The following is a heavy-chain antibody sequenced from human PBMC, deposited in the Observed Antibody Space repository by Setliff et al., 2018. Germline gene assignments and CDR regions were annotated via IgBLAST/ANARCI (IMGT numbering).Heavy chain of an antibody. V-gene: IGHV1-18*01. CDR3: VRDRAAIVVGPPTAAFDI. CDR1: GYTFTSFG. CDR2: ISA. Sequence: ASVKVSCKASGYTFTSFGINWVRQAPGQGLEWMGWISAYAQKFQGRVTMTTDTSTGTAYMEVRSLRSDDTAQYYCVRDRAAIVVGPPTAAFDIWGQGTMVTVSS. J-gene: IGHJ3*02. D-gene: IGHD2-2*01.